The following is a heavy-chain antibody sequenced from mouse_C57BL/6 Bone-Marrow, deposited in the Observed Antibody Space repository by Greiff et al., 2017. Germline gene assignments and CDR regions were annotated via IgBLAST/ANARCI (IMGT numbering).Heavy chain of an antibody. D-gene: IGHD1-1*01. CDR2: IYCDDDK. Sequence: ESGPGILQSSQTLSLTCSFSGFSLSTSGMGVSWIRQPPGKGLEWLAHIYCDDDKCYNPSLKSRLTISKDTSRNQVFLKITSLNTADTATYYCASVGFCSRQYYYAMGDWGQGTSVTVSS. J-gene: IGHJ4*01. CDR1: GFSLSTSGMG. V-gene: IGHV8-12*01. CDR3: ASVGFCSRQYYYAMGD.